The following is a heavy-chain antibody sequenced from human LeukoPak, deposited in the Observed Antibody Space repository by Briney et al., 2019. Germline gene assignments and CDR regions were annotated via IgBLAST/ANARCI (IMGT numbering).Heavy chain of an antibody. CDR1: GGSISSSSYY. J-gene: IGHJ4*02. D-gene: IGHD5-18*01. Sequence: SETLSLTCTVSGGSISSSSYYWGWIRQPPGKGLEWIGSIYYSGSTYYNPSLKSRVTISRDNAKNSLYLQMNSLRAEDTAVYYCARHLSGVTGYTYGRGIDYWGQGTLVTVSS. CDR2: IYYSGST. CDR3: ARHLSGVTGYTYGRGIDY. V-gene: IGHV4-39*01.